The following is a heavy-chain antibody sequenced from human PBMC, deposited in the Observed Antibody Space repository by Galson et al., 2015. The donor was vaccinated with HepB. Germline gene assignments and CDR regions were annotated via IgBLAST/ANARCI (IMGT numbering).Heavy chain of an antibody. V-gene: IGHV4-59*01. D-gene: IGHD3-10*01. Sequence: LSLTCTVSGGSISSYYWSWIRQPPGKGLEWIGYIYYSGSTNYNPSLKSRVTISVDTSKNQFSLKLSSVTAADTAVYYCARGRYYGSAKYYYYYYYMDVWGKGTTVTVSS. J-gene: IGHJ6*03. CDR3: ARGRYYGSAKYYYYYYYMDV. CDR2: IYYSGST. CDR1: GGSISSYY.